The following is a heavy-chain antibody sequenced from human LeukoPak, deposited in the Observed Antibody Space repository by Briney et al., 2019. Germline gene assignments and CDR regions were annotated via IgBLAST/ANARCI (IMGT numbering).Heavy chain of an antibody. V-gene: IGHV3-21*01. Sequence: GGSLRLSCAASGFTFSSYSMNWVRQAPGKGLEWVSSISSSSSYIYYADSVKGRFTISRDNAKNSLYLQMNSLRAEDTAVYYCARDSPDYAYVWGSYRSVLDYWGQGTLVTVSS. CDR2: ISSSSSYI. CDR3: ARDSPDYAYVWGSYRSVLDY. J-gene: IGHJ4*02. D-gene: IGHD3-16*02. CDR1: GFTFSSYS.